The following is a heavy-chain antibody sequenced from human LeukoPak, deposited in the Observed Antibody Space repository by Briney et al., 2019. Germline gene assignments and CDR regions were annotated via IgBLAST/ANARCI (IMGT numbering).Heavy chain of an antibody. J-gene: IGHJ6*02. V-gene: IGHV1-46*01. D-gene: IGHD6-13*01. CDR1: GYTFTSYY. Sequence: GASVNVSCKESGYTFTSYYMHWVRQAPGQGLEWMGIINPSGGSTSYAQKFQGRVTMTRDTSTSTVYMELSSLRSEDTAVYYCARDQGSSSWYYYYGMDVWGQGTTVTVSS. CDR3: ARDQGSSSWYYYYGMDV. CDR2: INPSGGST.